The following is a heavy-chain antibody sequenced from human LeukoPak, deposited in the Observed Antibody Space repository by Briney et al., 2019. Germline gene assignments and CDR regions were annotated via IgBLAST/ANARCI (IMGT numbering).Heavy chain of an antibody. Sequence: PGGSLRLSCAASGFTVSSNYMSWVRQAPGKGLEWVSVIYSGGSTYYADSVKGRFTISRDNSKNTLYLQMNSLRAEDTAVYYCAKDQGGYIYGCDYWGQGNLVSVSS. D-gene: IGHD5-18*01. CDR2: IYSGGST. J-gene: IGHJ4*02. CDR3: AKDQGGYIYGCDY. CDR1: GFTVSSNY. V-gene: IGHV3-53*01.